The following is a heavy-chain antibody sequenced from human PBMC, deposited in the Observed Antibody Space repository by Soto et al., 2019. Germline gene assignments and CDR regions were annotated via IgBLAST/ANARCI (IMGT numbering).Heavy chain of an antibody. CDR1: GSTFTGFY. Sequence: VSVKVSCKASGSTFTGFYLHWVRQAPGQGLQWLEWINPNSGGTNYAQKFQGWVTMTRDTSISTAYMELSRLRSDDTALYYCARGVPTXFWGGYSWANYYYGMDVWGQGTTGTVSS. V-gene: IGHV1-2*04. J-gene: IGHJ6*02. CDR2: INPNSGGT. CDR3: ARGVPTXFWGGYSWANYYYGMDV. D-gene: IGHD3-3*01.